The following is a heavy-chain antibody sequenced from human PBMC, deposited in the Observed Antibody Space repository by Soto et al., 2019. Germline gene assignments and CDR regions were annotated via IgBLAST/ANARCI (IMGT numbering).Heavy chain of an antibody. Sequence: SETLSLTCAVYGGSFSSYYWSWIRQPPGKGLEWIGEINHSGSTNYNPSLKCRVTISVDTSKNQFSLKLSSVTAADTSVYYCARGRGRFLEWLLRYYYYGMDVWGQGTTVTVSS. CDR2: INHSGST. CDR1: GGSFSSYY. J-gene: IGHJ6*02. D-gene: IGHD3-3*01. CDR3: ARGRGRFLEWLLRYYYYGMDV. V-gene: IGHV4-34*01.